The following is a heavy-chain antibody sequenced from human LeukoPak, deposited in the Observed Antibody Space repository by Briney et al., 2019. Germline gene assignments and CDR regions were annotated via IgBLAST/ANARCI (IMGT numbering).Heavy chain of an antibody. J-gene: IGHJ4*02. CDR3: ARGTEYSSSSDLFDY. CDR2: MNPNSGNT. Sequence: GASVKVSCKASGGTFSSYAISWVRQATGQGLEWMGWMNPNSGNTGYAQKFQGRVTMTRNTSISTAYMELSSLRSEDTAVYYCARGTEYSSSSDLFDYWGQGTLVTVSS. V-gene: IGHV1-8*02. CDR1: GGTFSSYA. D-gene: IGHD6-6*01.